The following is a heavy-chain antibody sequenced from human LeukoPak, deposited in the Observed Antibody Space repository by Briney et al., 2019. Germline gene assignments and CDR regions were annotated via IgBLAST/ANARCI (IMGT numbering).Heavy chain of an antibody. Sequence: SETLSLTCTVSGGSISSYYWSWIRQPPGKGLEWIGYIYYSGSTNYNPSLKSRVIISVDTSKNQFSQKLSSVSAADTAVYYCARLTGDVNWFDPGGQGTLVTVSS. CDR3: ARLTGDVNWFDP. J-gene: IGHJ5*02. CDR1: GGSISSYY. CDR2: IYYSGST. V-gene: IGHV4-59*08. D-gene: IGHD7-27*01.